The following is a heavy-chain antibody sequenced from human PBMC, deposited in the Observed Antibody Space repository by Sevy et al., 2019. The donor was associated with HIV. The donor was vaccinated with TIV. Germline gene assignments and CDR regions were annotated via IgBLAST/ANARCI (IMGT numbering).Heavy chain of an antibody. CDR1: GGSFSSYP. J-gene: IGHJ5*02. CDR3: ARAGQILAGLAT. Sequence: ASVKVSCKASGGSFSSYPISWVRQAPGQGLEWMGRITPMFGPAIYAQKFQGRVTITADESTQTAYMELSSLISEDTAIYWCARAGQILAGLATWGQGSLVTVSS. V-gene: IGHV1-69*13. D-gene: IGHD6-19*01. CDR2: ITPMFGPA.